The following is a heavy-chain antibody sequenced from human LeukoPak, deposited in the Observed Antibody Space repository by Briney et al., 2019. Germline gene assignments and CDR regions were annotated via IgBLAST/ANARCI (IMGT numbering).Heavy chain of an antibody. D-gene: IGHD3-16*02. CDR1: GYTFTSYY. V-gene: IGHV1-46*01. J-gene: IGHJ6*03. CDR3: ARGAPLRDTFGGVIVMRYYYYYMDV. CDR2: INPSGGST. Sequence: ASVKVSCKAPGYTFTSYYMHWVRQAPGQGLEWMGIINPSGGSTSYAQKFQGRVTMTRDMSTSTVYMELSSLRSEDTAVYYCARGAPLRDTFGGVIVMRYYYYYMDVWGKGTTVTVSS.